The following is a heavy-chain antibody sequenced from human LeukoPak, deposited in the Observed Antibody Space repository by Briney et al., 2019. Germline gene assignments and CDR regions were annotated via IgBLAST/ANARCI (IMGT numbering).Heavy chain of an antibody. CDR1: GFTFNSYA. J-gene: IGHJ4*02. CDR2: ISGSGGST. Sequence: GGSLRLSCAASGFTFNSYAMSWVRQAPGKGLEWVSAISGSGGSTYYADSVKGRFTISRDNSKNTLYLQMNSLRAEDTAVYYCAKDRYDYVWGSYRYSFDYWGQGTLVTVSS. D-gene: IGHD3-16*02. V-gene: IGHV3-23*01. CDR3: AKDRYDYVWGSYRYSFDY.